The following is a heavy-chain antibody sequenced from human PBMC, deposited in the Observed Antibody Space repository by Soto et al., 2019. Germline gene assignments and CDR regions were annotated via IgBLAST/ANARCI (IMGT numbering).Heavy chain of an antibody. D-gene: IGHD2-2*02. CDR3: ARLDCSSTSCYSSYGMDV. CDR1: GYSFTSYW. V-gene: IGHV5-10-1*01. Sequence: GESLKISCKGSGYSFTSYWISWVRQMPGKGLEWMGRIDPSDSYTNYSPSFQGHVTISADKSISTAYLQWSSLKASDTAMYYCARLDCSSTSCYSSYGMDVWGQGTTVTVSS. J-gene: IGHJ6*02. CDR2: IDPSDSYT.